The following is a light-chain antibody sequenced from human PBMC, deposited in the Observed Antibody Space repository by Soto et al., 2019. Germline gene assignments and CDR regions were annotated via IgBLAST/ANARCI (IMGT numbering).Light chain of an antibody. CDR1: QTISSW. CDR2: KAS. CDR3: QQYNSYSRT. J-gene: IGKJ1*01. V-gene: IGKV1-5*03. Sequence: DIQMTQSPSTLSGSVGDRVTITCRASQTISSWLAWYQQKPGKAPKLLIYKASTLKSGVPSRFSGSGSGTDFTLTISSPQPDDFATYYCQQYNSYSRTFGQGTKVDIK.